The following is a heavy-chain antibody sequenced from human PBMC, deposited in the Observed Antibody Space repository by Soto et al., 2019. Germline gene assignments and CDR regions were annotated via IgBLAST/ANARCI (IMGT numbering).Heavy chain of an antibody. CDR3: ARDRVPKSSGFFPVDY. CDR2: ISAFNGKT. D-gene: IGHD3-22*01. CDR1: GYTFNIYG. Sequence: QIQLVQSGAEVKKPGASVKVSCKASGYTFNIYGINWVRQAPGQGLEWRGWISAFNGKTNYAQNVQGRVTMTTDTSTSTAYVELRSLRSDDTAVYYCARDRVPKSSGFFPVDYWGHGTLVTVSS. V-gene: IGHV1-18*01. J-gene: IGHJ4*01.